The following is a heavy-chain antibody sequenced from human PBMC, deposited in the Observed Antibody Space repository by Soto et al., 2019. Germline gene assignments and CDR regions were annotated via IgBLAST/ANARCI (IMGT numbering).Heavy chain of an antibody. D-gene: IGHD3-10*01. J-gene: IGHJ4*02. CDR3: ATSYGSGSRPFDY. CDR2: IIPMLGMS. Sequence: QVQLVQSGAEVKKPRSSVKVSCKASGDTFNFYTISWVRQAPGQGLEWMGRIIPMLGMSNYAQKFQDRVTIIADKXTSTAYMQLSSLRSEDTAIYYCATSYGSGSRPFDYWGQGTLVTVSS. CDR1: GDTFNFYT. V-gene: IGHV1-69*02.